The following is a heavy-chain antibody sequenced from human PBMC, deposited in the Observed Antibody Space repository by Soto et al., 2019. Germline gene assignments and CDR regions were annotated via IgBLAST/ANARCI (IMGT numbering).Heavy chain of an antibody. CDR2: IYYSGST. CDR3: AGEKILAAAGSGGMHNWFDP. J-gene: IGHJ5*02. D-gene: IGHD6-13*01. V-gene: IGHV4-31*03. Sequence: SETLALTCTVSGGSISMGGYYWSWIRQHPGKGLEWVGYIYYSGSTYYNPSLKSRVTISVDTSKNQFSLKLSSVTAADTAVYYCAGEKILAAAGSGGMHNWFDPWGQGTLVTVSS. CDR1: GGSISMGGYY.